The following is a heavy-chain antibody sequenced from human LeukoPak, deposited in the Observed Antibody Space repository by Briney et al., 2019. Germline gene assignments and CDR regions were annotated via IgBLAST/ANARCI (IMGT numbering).Heavy chain of an antibody. CDR1: GGSMNNYY. J-gene: IGHJ3*02. D-gene: IGHD1-26*01. V-gene: IGHV4-59*01. CDR3: ARILEGSGAAFDI. Sequence: SETLSLTCIVSGGSMNNYYWSWIRQHPGKGLEWIAYIHYTGITNYNPFLKSRVTISLDTSKNQFSLKLNSVTAADTAFYYCARILEGSGAAFDIWGQGTMVTVSS. CDR2: IHYTGIT.